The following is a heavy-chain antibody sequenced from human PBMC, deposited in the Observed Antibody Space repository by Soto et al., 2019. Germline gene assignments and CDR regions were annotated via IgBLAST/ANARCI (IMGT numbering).Heavy chain of an antibody. V-gene: IGHV1-3*01. CDR2: INAGNGNT. CDR3: ARGSGAWNYDFWSGYYT. Sequence: ASVKVSCKASGYTFTSYSMHWVLQAPGQRLEWMGWINAGNGNTKYSQKFQGRVTITRDTSASTAYMELSSLRSEDTAVYYCARGSGAWNYDFWSGYYTWGQGTLVTVSS. J-gene: IGHJ4*02. CDR1: GYTFTSYS. D-gene: IGHD3-3*01.